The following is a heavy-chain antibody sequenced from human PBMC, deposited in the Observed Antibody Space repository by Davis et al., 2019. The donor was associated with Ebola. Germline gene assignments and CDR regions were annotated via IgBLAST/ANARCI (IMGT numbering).Heavy chain of an antibody. Sequence: GGSLRLSCAASGFTFSSYAMSWVRQAPGKGLEWVSTISDSGGNTYYADSLKGRFTISRDNSKNTLYLQMNSLRAEDTAVYYCAKRGVEAPSSGRYIFDWWGQGILVIVSS. CDR1: GFTFSSYA. V-gene: IGHV3-23*01. D-gene: IGHD3-10*01. J-gene: IGHJ4*02. CDR3: AKRGVEAPSSGRYIFDW. CDR2: ISDSGGNT.